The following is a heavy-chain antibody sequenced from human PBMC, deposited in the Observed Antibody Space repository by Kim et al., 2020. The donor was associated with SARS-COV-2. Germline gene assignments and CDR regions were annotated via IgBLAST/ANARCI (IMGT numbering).Heavy chain of an antibody. CDR2: IYPGDSDT. CDR1: GYSFTSYW. J-gene: IGHJ3*02. D-gene: IGHD5-18*01. V-gene: IGHV5-51*01. CDR3: ARRDVDTAMDDAFDI. Sequence: GESLKISCKGSGYSFTSYWIGWVRQMPGKGLEWMGIIYPGDSDTRYSPSFQGQVTISADKSINTAYLQWSSLKASDTAMYYCARRDVDTAMDDAFDIWGQGTMVTVSS.